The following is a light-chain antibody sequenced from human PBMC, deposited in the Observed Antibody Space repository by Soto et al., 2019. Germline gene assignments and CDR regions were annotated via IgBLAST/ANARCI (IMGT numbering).Light chain of an antibody. Sequence: DIQMTQSPSSVSASVGDRFTITCRASEGISSWLAWYQQKPGKAPKLMIYAASSLQSGVPLRFSGSGSGTDFTLTSSSQQPENFATYYCKQANSFSTSFGGGTKVEIK. CDR1: EGISSW. V-gene: IGKV1-12*01. CDR2: AAS. J-gene: IGKJ4*01. CDR3: KQANSFSTS.